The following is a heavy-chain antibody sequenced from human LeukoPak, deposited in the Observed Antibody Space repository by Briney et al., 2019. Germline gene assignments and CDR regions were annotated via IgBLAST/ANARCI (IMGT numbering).Heavy chain of an antibody. CDR2: ISGSGGST. Sequence: GGSLRLSCAASGFTFSSYAMSWVRQAPGKGLEWVSAISGSGGSTYYADSVKGRFTISRDNSKNTLYLQMNSLRAEDTAVYYCTYMVRGVNGGIDVWGQGTTVTVSS. D-gene: IGHD3-10*01. CDR3: TYMVRGVNGGIDV. J-gene: IGHJ6*02. CDR1: GFTFSSYA. V-gene: IGHV3-23*01.